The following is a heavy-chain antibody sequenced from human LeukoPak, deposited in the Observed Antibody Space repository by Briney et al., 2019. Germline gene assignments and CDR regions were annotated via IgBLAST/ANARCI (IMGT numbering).Heavy chain of an antibody. J-gene: IGHJ3*02. CDR2: INPNSGGT. CDR3: ARVRYFDWLSHFDAFDI. V-gene: IGHV1-2*02. CDR1: GYTFTGYY. D-gene: IGHD3-9*01. Sequence: GASVKVSCKASGYTFTGYYMHWVRQAPGQGLEWMGWINPNSGGTNYAQKFQGRVTMTRDTSISTAYMELSRLRSDDTAVYYCARVRYFDWLSHFDAFDIWGQGTMVTVSS.